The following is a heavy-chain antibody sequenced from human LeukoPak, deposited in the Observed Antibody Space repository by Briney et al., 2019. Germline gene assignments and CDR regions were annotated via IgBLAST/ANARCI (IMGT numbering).Heavy chain of an antibody. V-gene: IGHV1-18*01. CDR1: GYTLTELS. CDR2: ISAYNGNT. D-gene: IGHD5-18*01. CDR3: ARDEAWGSPIDSGYNYGARYLDY. J-gene: IGHJ4*02. Sequence: ASVKVSCKVSGYTLTELSMHWVRQAPGKGLEWMGWISAYNGNTNYAQKLQGRVTMTTDTSTSTAYMELRSLRSDDTAVYYCARDEAWGSPIDSGYNYGARYLDYWGQGTLVTVSS.